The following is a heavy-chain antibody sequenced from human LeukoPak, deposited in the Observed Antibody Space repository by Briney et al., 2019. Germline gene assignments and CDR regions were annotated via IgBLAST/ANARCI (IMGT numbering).Heavy chain of an antibody. V-gene: IGHV3-74*01. J-gene: IGHJ4*02. CDR1: GFTFSSYS. Sequence: PGGSLRLSCAASGFTFSSYSMNWVRQAPGEGLVWVSRIRSDGSDTRYAESVKGRFTISRDNAKNTLYLQMNSLRAEDTAVYYCARDWFHAIDYWGQGTLVTVSS. CDR2: IRSDGSDT. D-gene: IGHD2/OR15-2a*01. CDR3: ARDWFHAIDY.